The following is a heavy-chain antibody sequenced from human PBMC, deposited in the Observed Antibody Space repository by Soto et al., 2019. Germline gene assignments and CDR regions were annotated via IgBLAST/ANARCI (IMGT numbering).Heavy chain of an antibody. CDR2: IYYSGST. D-gene: IGHD5-12*01. V-gene: IGHV4-59*01. Sequence: WTWLRRPPGKGLEWIGYIYYSGSTVYNPSLESRVTISLDTSKNQFSPNLSSVTAADTAVYYCAKGRGYDYSGWFDPWGQGTLVTVSS. CDR3: AKGRGYDYSGWFDP. J-gene: IGHJ5*02.